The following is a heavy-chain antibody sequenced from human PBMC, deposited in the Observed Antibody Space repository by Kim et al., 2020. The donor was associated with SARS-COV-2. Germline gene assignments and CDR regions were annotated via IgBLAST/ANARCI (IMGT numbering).Heavy chain of an antibody. J-gene: IGHJ6*02. CDR1: GFTFSSYA. CDR2: ISYDGSNK. CDR3: ARDSYGMDV. V-gene: IGHV3-30*04. Sequence: GGSLRLSCAASGFTFSSYAMHWVRQAPGKGLEWVAVISYDGSNKYYVDSVKGRFTFSRDNSKNTLYLQMNSLRAEDTAVYYCARDSYGMDVWGQGTTVTVSS.